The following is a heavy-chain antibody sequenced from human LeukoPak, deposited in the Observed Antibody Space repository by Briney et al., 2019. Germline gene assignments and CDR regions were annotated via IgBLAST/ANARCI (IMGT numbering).Heavy chain of an antibody. V-gene: IGHV3-15*01. CDR1: GFTFSSYA. CDR2: IKSKTDGGTT. CDR3: QTWELPFDY. D-gene: IGHD1-26*01. J-gene: IGHJ4*02. Sequence: TGGSLRLSCAASGFTFSSYAMSWVRQAPGKGLEWVGRIKSKTDGGTTDYAAPVKGRFTISRDDSKNTLYLQMNSLKTEDTAVYYCQTWELPFDYWGQGTLVTVSS.